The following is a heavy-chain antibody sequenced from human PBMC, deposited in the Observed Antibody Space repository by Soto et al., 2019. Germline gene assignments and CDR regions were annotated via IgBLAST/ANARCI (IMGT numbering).Heavy chain of an antibody. J-gene: IGHJ6*02. CDR2: MSFDGNNK. CDR1: GFTFSSYG. D-gene: IGHD3-22*01. CDR3: AKDMIVVVIPGHHYGMDV. V-gene: IGHV3-30*18. Sequence: GGSLRLSCAASGFTFSSYGMHWVRQAPGKGLEWVAVMSFDGNNKYYADSVKGRFTISRDNSKNTLYLQMNSLRAEDTAVYYCAKDMIVVVIPGHHYGMDVWGQGTTVTVSS.